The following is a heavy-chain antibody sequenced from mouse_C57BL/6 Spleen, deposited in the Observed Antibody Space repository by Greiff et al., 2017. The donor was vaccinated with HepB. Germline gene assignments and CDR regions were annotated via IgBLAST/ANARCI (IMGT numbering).Heavy chain of an antibody. J-gene: IGHJ2*01. D-gene: IGHD2-1*01. CDR3: TRLGGYGNYVDFDY. CDR2: IYPGNSDT. Sequence: VQLQQSGTVLARPGASVKMSCKTSGYTFTSYWMHWVKQRPGQGLEWIGAIYPGNSDTSYNQKFKGKAKLTAVTSASTAYMERSSLTNEDSAVYYCTRLGGYGNYVDFDYWGQGTTLTVSS. CDR1: GYTFTSYW. V-gene: IGHV1-5*01.